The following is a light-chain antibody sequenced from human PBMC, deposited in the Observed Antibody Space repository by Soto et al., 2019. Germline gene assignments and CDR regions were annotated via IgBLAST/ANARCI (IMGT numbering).Light chain of an antibody. V-gene: IGKV3-15*01. CDR3: QQYNDWPRT. Sequence: EIVMTQSPGTLSVSPGERATLSCRASQRVSSKLAWYQQKPGQAPRLLIYGASTRATGIPARFSGSGSGTEFTLTISSLQSEDVAVYYCQQYNDWPRTFGKGTKVEIK. CDR1: QRVSSK. J-gene: IGKJ1*01. CDR2: GAS.